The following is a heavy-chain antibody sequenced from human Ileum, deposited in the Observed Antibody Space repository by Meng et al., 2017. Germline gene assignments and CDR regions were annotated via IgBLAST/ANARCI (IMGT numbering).Heavy chain of an antibody. CDR2: IYYSGTT. D-gene: IGHD6-13*01. Sequence: QVQLQESGLGLVKPSQTLSLTCTVSGGSISSGGYYWSWIRQHPGKGLEWIGYIYYSGTTYYNPSLKSRVTISVDTSKNQFSLKLSSVTAADTAVYYCAREPPAAAGTGADYWGQGTLVTVSS. CDR1: GGSISSGGYY. V-gene: IGHV4-31*03. J-gene: IGHJ4*02. CDR3: AREPPAAAGTGADY.